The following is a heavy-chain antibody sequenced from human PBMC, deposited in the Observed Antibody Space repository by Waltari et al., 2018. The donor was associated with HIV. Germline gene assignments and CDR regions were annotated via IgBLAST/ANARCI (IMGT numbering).Heavy chain of an antibody. D-gene: IGHD3-10*01. V-gene: IGHV3-30*18. Sequence: QVQLVESGGGVVQPGKSLRLSCAASGFTFKEYAMHWVRQAPGKGMEWVKVISSDGSNQYYADSVKGRFTISRDNSKNTLSLQMNSLKTEDTAVYYCAKDAYGGHPKNWFDSWGQGTLVTVSS. CDR3: AKDAYGGHPKNWFDS. CDR1: GFTFKEYA. J-gene: IGHJ5*01. CDR2: ISSDGSNQ.